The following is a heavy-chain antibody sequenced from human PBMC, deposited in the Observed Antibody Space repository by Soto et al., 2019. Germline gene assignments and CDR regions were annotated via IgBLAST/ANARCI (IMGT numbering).Heavy chain of an antibody. D-gene: IGHD3-22*01. V-gene: IGHV3-15*01. CDR3: AKDRPYYYDSSGYYGVLALDI. CDR2: IKSKTDGGTT. Sequence: GGSLRLSCAASGFTFSNAWMSWVRQAPGKGLEWVGRIKSKTDGGTTDYAAPVKGRFTISRDDSKNTLYLQMNSLRAEDTAVYYCAKDRPYYYDSSGYYGVLALDIWAKGQWSPSPQ. CDR1: GFTFSNAW. J-gene: IGHJ3*02.